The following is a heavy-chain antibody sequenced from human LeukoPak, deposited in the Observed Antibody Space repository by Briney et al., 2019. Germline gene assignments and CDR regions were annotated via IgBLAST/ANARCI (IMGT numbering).Heavy chain of an antibody. D-gene: IGHD2-2*01. CDR1: GFTFSSYA. Sequence: HTGGSLRLSCAASGFTFSSYAMTWVRQAPGKGLEWVSAISTSGDSTYYADSVRGRFTIFRDNSKNTLYLQMTSLRAEDTAVYYCARKVYHRFDYWGQGTLVTVSS. CDR3: ARKVYHRFDY. CDR2: ISTSGDST. J-gene: IGHJ4*02. V-gene: IGHV3-23*01.